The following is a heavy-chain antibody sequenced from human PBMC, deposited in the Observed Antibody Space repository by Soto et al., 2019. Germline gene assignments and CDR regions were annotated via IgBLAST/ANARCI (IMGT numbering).Heavy chain of an antibody. V-gene: IGHV4-31*03. D-gene: IGHD5-18*01. CDR3: ARGRIQLEAMVTVNWFDP. CDR1: GGSISSGGYY. J-gene: IGHJ5*02. CDR2: IYYSGST. Sequence: SETLSLTCTVSGGSISSGGYYWSWIRQHPGKGLELIGYIYYSGSTYYNPSLKSRVTISVDTSKNQFSLKLSSVTAADTAVYYCARGRIQLEAMVTVNWFDPWGQGTLVTVSS.